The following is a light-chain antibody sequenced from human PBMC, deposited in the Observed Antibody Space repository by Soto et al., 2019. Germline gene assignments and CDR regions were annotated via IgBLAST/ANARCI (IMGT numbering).Light chain of an antibody. CDR3: QQYNNWPPYT. J-gene: IGKJ2*01. V-gene: IGKV3-15*01. Sequence: EILMTQSPATLSVSPGERATLSCRASQSVSNSLAWYQQKPGQAPRLLIYGASTRATGIPARFSGSGSGTQFTLTISSLQSEDFALYYCQQYNNWPPYTFGQGTKLEIK. CDR1: QSVSNS. CDR2: GAS.